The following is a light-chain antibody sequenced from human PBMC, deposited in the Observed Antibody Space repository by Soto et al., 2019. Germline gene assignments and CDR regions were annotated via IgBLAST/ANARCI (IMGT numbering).Light chain of an antibody. V-gene: IGKV3-11*01. CDR1: QSVSTNY. CDR2: DVS. CDR3: QQRTNWPPWT. Sequence: EIVLTQSPATLSLSPGERATLSCRASQSVSTNYLAWYQLKPGQAPRLLIYDVSNRASGIPARFSGSGSGTDFTLTISSLEPEDFAVYFCQQRTNWPPWTFGQGTKVEIK. J-gene: IGKJ1*01.